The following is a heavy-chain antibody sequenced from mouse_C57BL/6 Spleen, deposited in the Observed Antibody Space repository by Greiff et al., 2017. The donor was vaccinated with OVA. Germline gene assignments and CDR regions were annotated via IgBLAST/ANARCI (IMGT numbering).Heavy chain of an antibody. V-gene: IGHV5-17*01. Sequence: EVMLVESGGGLVKPGGSLQLSCAASGFTFSDYGMHWVRQAPEKGLEWVAYISSGSSTIYYADTVKGRFTIYRDNAKNTLFLQMTSLRSEDTAMDYCARVTWTSDAMDYWGQGTSVTVSS. CDR1: GFTFSDYG. J-gene: IGHJ4*01. CDR2: ISSGSSTI. D-gene: IGHD4-1*01. CDR3: ARVTWTSDAMDY.